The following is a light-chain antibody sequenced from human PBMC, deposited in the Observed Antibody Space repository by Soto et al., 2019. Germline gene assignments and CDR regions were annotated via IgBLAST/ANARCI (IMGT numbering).Light chain of an antibody. CDR1: QGISSY. J-gene: IGKJ5*01. CDR2: AAS. V-gene: IGKV1-9*01. CDR3: QQLNSYPR. Sequence: DIQLTQSPSFLSASVGDRVTITCRASQGISSYLAWYQQKPGKAPKLLIYAASTLQSGVPSRFSGSGSGTEFNLTISSLQPEDFATYYCQQLNSYPRFGQGTRLEIK.